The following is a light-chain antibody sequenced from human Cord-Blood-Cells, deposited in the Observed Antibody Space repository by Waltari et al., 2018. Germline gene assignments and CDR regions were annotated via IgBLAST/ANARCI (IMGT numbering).Light chain of an antibody. V-gene: IGLV3-1*01. J-gene: IGLJ3*02. CDR3: QAWDSSTAV. Sequence: SYELTQPPSVSVSPGQTASITCSGDKLGDKYACWDQQKPGQPPVLVIYQDSKRPSGMPERFSGANSGNTATLTISGTQAMDEADYYCQAWDSSTAVFGGGTKLTVL. CDR2: QDS. CDR1: KLGDKY.